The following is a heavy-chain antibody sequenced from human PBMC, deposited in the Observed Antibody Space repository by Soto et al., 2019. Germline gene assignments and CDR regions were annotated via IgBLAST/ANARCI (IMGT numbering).Heavy chain of an antibody. CDR2: IFYSGTT. J-gene: IGHJ6*02. D-gene: IGHD1-7*01. Sequence: QVQLQESGPGLVRPSQTLSLTCTVSGDSISSADYYWSWIRQTPGKGLEWIGHIFYSGTTYYNPSLKSRLTISVDTSTKHFSLRLTSVSAADTAVYYCARDLWVEPELYYYGIGVWGQGTTVTVSS. CDR1: GDSISSADYY. CDR3: ARDLWVEPELYYYGIGV. V-gene: IGHV4-30-4*01.